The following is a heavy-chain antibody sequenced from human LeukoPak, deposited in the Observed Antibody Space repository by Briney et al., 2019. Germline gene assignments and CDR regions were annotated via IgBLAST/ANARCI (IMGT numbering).Heavy chain of an antibody. CDR2: ISHEGSNK. J-gene: IGHJ4*02. V-gene: IGHV3-30-3*01. CDR3: PREGPENTWVHPLGY. D-gene: IGHD1-1*01. Sequence: GGSLRLSCAASGFTFSRFSFHWVRQAPGKGLEWVAVISHEGSNKYYADSVKGRFTISRDNSKKKVYRQMNSMRTEDTAVYYWPREGPENTWVHPLGYWGQGPLVTVS. CDR1: GFTFSRFS.